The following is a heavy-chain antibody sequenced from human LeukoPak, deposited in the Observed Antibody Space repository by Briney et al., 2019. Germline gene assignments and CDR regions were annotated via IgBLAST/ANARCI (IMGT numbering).Heavy chain of an antibody. CDR3: ATARPHRGFDV. CDR2: ISFGDSDS. Sequence: GESLKISCKGFGYSFTNYWIGWVRQIPGKGLEWVGIISFGDSDSRYSPSIQGQVTISVDKSINTAYLQWSSLKASDTAMYFCATARPHRGFDVWGQGTMITVSS. V-gene: IGHV5-51*01. J-gene: IGHJ3*01. CDR1: GYSFTNYW.